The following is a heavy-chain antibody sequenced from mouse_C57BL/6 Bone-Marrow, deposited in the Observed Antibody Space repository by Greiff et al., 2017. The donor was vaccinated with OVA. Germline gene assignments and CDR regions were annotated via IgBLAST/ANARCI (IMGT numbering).Heavy chain of an antibody. V-gene: IGHV1-26*01. CDR1: GYTFTDYY. CDR2: INPNNGGT. D-gene: IGHD2-10*02. J-gene: IGHJ4*01. CDR3: ARSRRMAMDY. Sequence: VQLQQSGPELVKPGASVKISCKASGYTFTDYYMNWVKQSHGKSLEWIGDINPNNGGTSYNQKFKGKATLTVDKSSSTAYMELRSLTSEDSAVYYCARSRRMAMDYWGQGISVTVSS.